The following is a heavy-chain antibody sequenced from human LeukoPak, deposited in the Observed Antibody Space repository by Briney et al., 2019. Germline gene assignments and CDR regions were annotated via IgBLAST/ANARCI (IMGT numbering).Heavy chain of an antibody. Sequence: PGGSLRLSCSTSGFTFSSYPMSWVRQAPGKGLEWVSSISSSSSYIYYADSVKGRFTISRDNAKNSLYLQMNSLRAEDTAVYYCARDPKSAEGSGDYWGQGTLVTVSS. J-gene: IGHJ4*02. V-gene: IGHV3-21*01. D-gene: IGHD1-1*01. CDR2: ISSSSSYI. CDR1: GFTFSSYP. CDR3: ARDPKSAEGSGDY.